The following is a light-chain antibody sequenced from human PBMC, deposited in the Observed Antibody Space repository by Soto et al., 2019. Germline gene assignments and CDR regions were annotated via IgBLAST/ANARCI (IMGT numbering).Light chain of an antibody. J-gene: IGLJ3*02. CDR2: GVS. CDR3: SSYASSYILV. CDR1: SSDIGSHNF. V-gene: IGLV2-14*01. Sequence: QSALTQPASVSGSPGQSITISCTGTSSDIGSHNFVSWHQQHPGKAPKFIIYGVSNRPSGVSNRISGSKSGNTASLTISGLRADVEADYYCSSYASSYILVLGGGTKLTVL.